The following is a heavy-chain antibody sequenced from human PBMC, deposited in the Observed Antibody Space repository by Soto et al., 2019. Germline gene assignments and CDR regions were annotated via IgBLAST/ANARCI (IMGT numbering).Heavy chain of an antibody. CDR2: INPKSGGS. CDR1: GYTFNDHY. V-gene: IGHV1-2*02. Sequence: ASVKVSCKASGYTFNDHYLHWVRQAPGQGLEWMAWINPKSGGSSYAQKFQGRVTMTWDTSISTAYMEVRRLTSDDTAVYYCTRLSTSHSYYSYDYGGQGAVVTV. J-gene: IGHJ4*02. D-gene: IGHD3-10*01. CDR3: TRLSTSHSYYSYDY.